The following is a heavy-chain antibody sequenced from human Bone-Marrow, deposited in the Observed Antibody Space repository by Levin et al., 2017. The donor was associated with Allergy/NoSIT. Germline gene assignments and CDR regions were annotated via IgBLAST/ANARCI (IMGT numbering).Heavy chain of an antibody. CDR3: ARGRKAPDNDFWSGYYRDTFDY. CDR2: VNHRGST. D-gene: IGHD3-3*01. V-gene: IGHV4-34*01. Sequence: SETLSLTCAVYGGSFSGYYWSWIRQPPGKGLEWVGEVNHRGSTNYSPSLKSRVTISVDTSKNQFSLRLSSVTAADTAVFDCARGRKAPDNDFWSGYYRDTFDYWGQGTPITVSS. J-gene: IGHJ4*02. CDR1: GGSFSGYY.